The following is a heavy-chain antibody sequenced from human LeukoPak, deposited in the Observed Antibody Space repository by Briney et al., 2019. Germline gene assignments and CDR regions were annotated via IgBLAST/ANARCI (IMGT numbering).Heavy chain of an antibody. CDR1: GFTFTSYA. V-gene: IGHV4-34*01. Sequence: PGGSLRLSCAASGFTFTSYAMGWVRQSQGKGLEWIGETNHGGSVNYNPSLKSRVTISIETSKNQFSLNLTSVTAADTAVYYCARSTGRGPWGQGTLVIVSS. D-gene: IGHD3-10*01. J-gene: IGHJ5*02. CDR2: TNHGGSV. CDR3: ARSTGRGP.